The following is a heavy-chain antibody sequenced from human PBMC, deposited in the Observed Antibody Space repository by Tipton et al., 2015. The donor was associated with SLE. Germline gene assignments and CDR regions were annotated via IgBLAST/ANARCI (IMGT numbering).Heavy chain of an antibody. V-gene: IGHV4-61*02. J-gene: IGHJ3*02. D-gene: IGHD2-2*01. CDR3: AAIHDAFDI. CDR1: GGSISSGSYY. CDR2: IYTSGST. Sequence: LRLSCTVSGGSISSGSYYWSWIRQPAGKGLEWIGGIYTSGSTNYNPSLKSRVTISVDTPKNQFSLKLSSVTAADTAVYYCAAIHDAFDIWGQGTMVTVSS.